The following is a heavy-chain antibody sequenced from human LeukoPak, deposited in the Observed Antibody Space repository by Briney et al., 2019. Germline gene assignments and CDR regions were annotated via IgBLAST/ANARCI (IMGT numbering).Heavy chain of an antibody. Sequence: SETLSITCVVYGGSFSGYYWSWIRQPPGKGLEWTGEINHSGNTNYKPSLKSRVTISVDTSKNQFSLKLSSVTAADTAVYYCARALGSYSGYDYYWFDSWGQGTLVTVSS. J-gene: IGHJ5*01. V-gene: IGHV4-34*01. CDR1: GGSFSGYY. D-gene: IGHD5-12*01. CDR2: INHSGNT. CDR3: ARALGSYSGYDYYWFDS.